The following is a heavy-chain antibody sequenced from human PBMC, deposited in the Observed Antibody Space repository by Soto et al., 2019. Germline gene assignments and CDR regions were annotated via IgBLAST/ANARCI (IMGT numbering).Heavy chain of an antibody. D-gene: IGHD2-21*02. J-gene: IGHJ4*02. CDR1: GYTLTSYA. V-gene: IGHV1-3*01. CDR3: ARDGGVVVVTAPFDY. Sequence: ASVKVSCKASGYTLTSYAMHWVRQAPGQRLEWMGWINAGNGNTKYSQKFQGRVTITRDTSASTAYMELSSLRSEDTAVYYCARDGGVVVVTAPFDYWGQGTLVTVSS. CDR2: INAGNGNT.